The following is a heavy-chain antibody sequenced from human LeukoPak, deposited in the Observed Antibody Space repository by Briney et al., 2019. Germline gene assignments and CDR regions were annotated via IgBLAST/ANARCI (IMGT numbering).Heavy chain of an antibody. CDR2: ISAYSGDT. V-gene: IGHV1-18*01. CDR1: GYTFTSYG. J-gene: IGHJ4*02. Sequence: GASVKVSCKASGYTFTSYGISWVRQAPGQGLEWMGWISAYSGDTIYAQKFQGRVTMTEDTSTDTAYMELSSLRSEDTAVYYCATRAIHFGFNYWGQGTLVTVSS. D-gene: IGHD2-2*01. CDR3: ATRAIHFGFNY.